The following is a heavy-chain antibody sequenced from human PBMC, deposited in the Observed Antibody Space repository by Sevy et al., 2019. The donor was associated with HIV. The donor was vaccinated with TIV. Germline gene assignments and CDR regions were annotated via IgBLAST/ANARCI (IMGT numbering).Heavy chain of an antibody. CDR1: GFTFSSYE. CDR2: ISSSGSTI. V-gene: IGHV3-48*03. Sequence: GGSLRLSCAASGFTFSSYEMNWVRQAPGKGLEWVSYISSSGSTIYYADSVKGRFTISRDNAKNSLYLQMNSLRAEDTAVYYCAREGRLGYCSSTSCYKGDYWGHGTLVTVSS. J-gene: IGHJ4*01. CDR3: AREGRLGYCSSTSCYKGDY. D-gene: IGHD2-2*02.